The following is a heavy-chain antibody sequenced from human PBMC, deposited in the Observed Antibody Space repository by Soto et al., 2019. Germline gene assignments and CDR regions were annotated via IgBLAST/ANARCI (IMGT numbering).Heavy chain of an antibody. Sequence: GASVNVSCKASGYTFTSYGISWVRQAPGRGLEWMGWISAYNGNTNYAQKLQGRVTMTTDTSTSTAYMELRSLRSDDTAVYYCARDCSSTSCSGIHFDFWGQGTLVTVSS. CDR2: ISAYNGNT. CDR3: ARDCSSTSCSGIHFDF. J-gene: IGHJ4*02. V-gene: IGHV1-18*01. D-gene: IGHD2-2*01. CDR1: GYTFTSYG.